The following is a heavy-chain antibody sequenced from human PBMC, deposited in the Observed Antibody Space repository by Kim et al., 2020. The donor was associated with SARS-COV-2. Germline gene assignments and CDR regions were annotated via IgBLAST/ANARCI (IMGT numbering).Heavy chain of an antibody. CDR3: ARHGEDREFDY. CDR2: T. V-gene: IGHV4-59*08. Sequence: TNSTPSPQRRVTISVDPSKTHFSLKLSSVTAADTAVYYCARHGEDREFDYWGQGTLVTVSS. D-gene: IGHD2-15*01. J-gene: IGHJ4*02.